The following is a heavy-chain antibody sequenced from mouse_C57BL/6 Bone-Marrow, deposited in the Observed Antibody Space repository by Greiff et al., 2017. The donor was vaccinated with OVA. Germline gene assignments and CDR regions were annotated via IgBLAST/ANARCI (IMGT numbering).Heavy chain of an antibody. CDR2: INPYNGGT. J-gene: IGHJ1*03. V-gene: IGHV1-19*01. D-gene: IGHD2-13*01. CDR3: ARGLQRGYFDV. Sequence: VQLKQSGPVLVKPGASVKMSCKASGYTFTDYYMNWVKQSHGKSLEWIGVINPYNGGTSYNQKFKGKATLTVDKSSSTAYMELNSLTSEDSAVYYCARGLQRGYFDVWGTGTTVTVSS. CDR1: GYTFTDYY.